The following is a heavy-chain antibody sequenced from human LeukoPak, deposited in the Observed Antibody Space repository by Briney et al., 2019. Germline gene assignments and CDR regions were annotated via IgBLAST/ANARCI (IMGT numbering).Heavy chain of an antibody. CDR1: GFTFSSYA. J-gene: IGHJ5*02. CDR3: ARDRAPLTTTAVGFDP. D-gene: IGHD4/OR15-4a*01. CDR2: ISSNGGST. Sequence: GGSLRLSCAASGFTFSSYAMHWVRQAPGKGLEYVSAISSNGGSTYYANSVKGRFTISRDNSKNTLYLQMGSLRSEDTAVYYCARDRAPLTTTAVGFDPWGQGTPVTVSS. V-gene: IGHV3-64*01.